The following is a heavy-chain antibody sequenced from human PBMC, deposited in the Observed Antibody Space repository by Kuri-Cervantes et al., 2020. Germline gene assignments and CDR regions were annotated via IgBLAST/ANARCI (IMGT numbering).Heavy chain of an antibody. J-gene: IGHJ4*02. CDR2: IYYSGST. CDR3: ASMGKGGSLAY. D-gene: IGHD1-26*01. CDR1: GGSISSYY. Sequence: SETLSLTCTVSGGSISSYYWSWIRQPPGEGLEWIGYIYYSGSTNYNPPLKSRVTISVDTSKNQFSLKLSSVTAADTAVYYCASMGKGGSLAYWGQGTLVTVSS. V-gene: IGHV4-59*13.